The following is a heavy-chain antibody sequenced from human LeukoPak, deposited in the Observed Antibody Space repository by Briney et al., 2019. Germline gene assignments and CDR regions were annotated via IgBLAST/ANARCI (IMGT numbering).Heavy chain of an antibody. Sequence: SGGSLRLSCEASGFTFSSYAMSWVRQAPGKGLEWVSAISGSGENTYYADSVKGRITISRDNAKNSLYLQMNSLRAEDTAVYYCAELGITMIGGVWGKGTTVTISS. V-gene: IGHV3-23*01. D-gene: IGHD3-10*02. J-gene: IGHJ6*04. CDR1: GFTFSSYA. CDR2: ISGSGENT. CDR3: AELGITMIGGV.